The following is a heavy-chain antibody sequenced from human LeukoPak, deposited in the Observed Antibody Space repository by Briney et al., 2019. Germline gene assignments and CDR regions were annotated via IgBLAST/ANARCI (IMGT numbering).Heavy chain of an antibody. J-gene: IGHJ4*02. CDR3: ARGGDRSSWSIDY. D-gene: IGHD6-13*01. CDR2: IYYTGNM. CDR1: GGSIVNDY. V-gene: IGHV4-59*12. Sequence: SETLSLTCSVSGGSIVNDYWNWIRQPPGKGLEWIGYIYYTGNMLYSPPLKSRVTISVDTSKNQFSLKLKSVTAADTAVYYCARGGDRSSWSIDYWGQGTLVTVSS.